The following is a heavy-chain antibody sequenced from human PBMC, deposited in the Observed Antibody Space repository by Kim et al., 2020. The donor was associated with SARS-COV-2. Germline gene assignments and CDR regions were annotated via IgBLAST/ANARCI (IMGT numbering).Heavy chain of an antibody. V-gene: IGHV3-30*04. Sequence: GGSLRLSCAASGFTFSSYAMHWVRQAPGKGLEWVAFISYDGRNKDYADSVKGRFTNSRDNSKNTLYLQMNSLRAEDTAVYYCAREYYDILTGYFYYYYGMDVWGQGTTVTVSS. CDR3: AREYYDILTGYFYYYYGMDV. J-gene: IGHJ6*02. D-gene: IGHD3-9*01. CDR2: ISYDGRNK. CDR1: GFTFSSYA.